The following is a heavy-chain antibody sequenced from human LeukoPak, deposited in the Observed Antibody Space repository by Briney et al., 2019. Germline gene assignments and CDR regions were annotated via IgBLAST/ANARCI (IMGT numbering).Heavy chain of an antibody. Sequence: GGSLRLSCAASGFNFTTNYMSWVRQAPGKGLEWVSVIYSGETTYYADSVKGRFTISRDISKNTLSLQMNSLRAEDTAVYYCAGGRRDGYNLGYWGQGTLVAVSS. CDR3: AGGRRDGYNLGY. CDR1: GFNFTTNY. D-gene: IGHD5-24*01. CDR2: IYSGETT. J-gene: IGHJ4*02. V-gene: IGHV3-53*01.